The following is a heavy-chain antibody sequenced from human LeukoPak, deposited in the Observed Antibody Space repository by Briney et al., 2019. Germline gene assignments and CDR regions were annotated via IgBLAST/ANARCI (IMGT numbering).Heavy chain of an antibody. D-gene: IGHD1-7*01. V-gene: IGHV3-7*01. CDR3: AKIRVVFNWNYAYYFDS. CDR2: IKQDGSEK. J-gene: IGHJ4*02. CDR1: GFTFSSYW. Sequence: GGSLRLSCAASGFTFSSYWMSWVRQAPGKGLEWVAIIKQDGSEKYYVDSVKGRFTISRDNAKNSLYLQMNSLRTEGTALYYCAKIRVVFNWNYAYYFDSWGQGTLVTVSS.